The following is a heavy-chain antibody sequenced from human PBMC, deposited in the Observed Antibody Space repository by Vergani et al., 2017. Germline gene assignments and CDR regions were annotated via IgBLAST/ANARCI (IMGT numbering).Heavy chain of an antibody. CDR1: GYTFTSYY. CDR2: INPSGGST. CDR3: ARGRGRIVVVPAANNWFDP. J-gene: IGHJ5*02. V-gene: IGHV1-46*01. D-gene: IGHD2-2*01. Sequence: QVQLVQSGAEVKKPGASVKVSCKASGYTFTSYYMHWVRQPPGQGLEWMGIINPSGGSTSYAQKFQGRVTMTRDTSTSTVYMELSSLRSEDTAVYYCARGRGRIVVVPAANNWFDPWGQGTLVTVSS.